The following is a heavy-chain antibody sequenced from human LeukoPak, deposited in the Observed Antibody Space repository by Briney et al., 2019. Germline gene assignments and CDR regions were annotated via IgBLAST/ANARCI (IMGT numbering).Heavy chain of an antibody. CDR1: GGSFSGYY. D-gene: IGHD4-11*01. Sequence: SETLSLTCAVYGGSFSGYYWSWIRQPPGKGLEWIGEINHSGSTNYNPSLKSRVTISVDTSKNQFSLNLSSVTAADTALYYCARGDYSNYPAHYFYYYYMDVWGKGTTVTVSS. CDR3: ARGDYSNYPAHYFYYYYMDV. V-gene: IGHV4-34*01. CDR2: INHSGST. J-gene: IGHJ6*03.